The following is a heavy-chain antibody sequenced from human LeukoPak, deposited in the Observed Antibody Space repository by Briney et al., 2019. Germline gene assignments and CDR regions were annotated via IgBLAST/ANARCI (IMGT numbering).Heavy chain of an antibody. CDR1: GFTFSNAW. CDR3: TPISAVAGSFDY. D-gene: IGHD6-19*01. J-gene: IGHJ4*02. Sequence: GGSLRLSCAASGFTFSNAWMSWVRQAPGKGLEWVGRIKSNSDGGTAEYGAPVKGRFTISRDDSRNTLYLQMNSLKTEDTAVYYCTPISAVAGSFDYWGQGTLVTVSS. CDR2: IKSNSDGGTA. V-gene: IGHV3-15*01.